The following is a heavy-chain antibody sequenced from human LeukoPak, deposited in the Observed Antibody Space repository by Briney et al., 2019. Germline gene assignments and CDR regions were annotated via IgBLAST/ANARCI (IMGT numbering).Heavy chain of an antibody. CDR3: ARGAVDFDY. J-gene: IGHJ4*02. V-gene: IGHV3-74*01. CDR2: LNSDGSST. D-gene: IGHD4-23*01. CDR1: GFTFSNYW. Sequence: GGSLRLSCAASGFTFSNYWMHWVRQAPGKGLVWISRLNSDGSSTKYADSVEGRFTISRDNAKNTLYLQLTSLRAEDTAVYYCARGAVDFDYWGQGTLVTVSS.